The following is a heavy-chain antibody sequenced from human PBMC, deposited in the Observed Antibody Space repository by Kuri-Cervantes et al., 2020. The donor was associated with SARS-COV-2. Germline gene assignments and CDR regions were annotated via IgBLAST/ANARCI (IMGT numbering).Heavy chain of an antibody. CDR1: GGSFSGYY. CDR2: INHSGST. V-gene: IGHV4-34*01. CDR3: ARRGPTTVTTFTSLAEVGFQH. Sequence: SETLSLTCAVYGGSFSGYYWSWIRQPPGKGLEWIGEINHSGSTNYNPSLKSRVTISVDTSKNQFSLKPSSVTAADTAVYYCARRGPTTVTTFTSLAEVGFQHWGQGTLVTVSS. D-gene: IGHD4-17*01. J-gene: IGHJ1*01.